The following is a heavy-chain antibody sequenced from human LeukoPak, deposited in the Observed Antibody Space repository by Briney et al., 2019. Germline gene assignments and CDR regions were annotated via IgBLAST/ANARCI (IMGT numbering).Heavy chain of an antibody. D-gene: IGHD3-3*01. Sequence: GGSLRLSCAASGFTFSSYAMSWVRQAPGKGLEWVSGITGSGGSTYYADSVKGRFTISRDNSKNTLYLQMNSLRAEDTAIYYCARDERLLSFLKWGQGTLVTVSS. J-gene: IGHJ4*02. CDR2: ITGSGGST. CDR3: ARDERLLSFLK. V-gene: IGHV3-23*01. CDR1: GFTFSSYA.